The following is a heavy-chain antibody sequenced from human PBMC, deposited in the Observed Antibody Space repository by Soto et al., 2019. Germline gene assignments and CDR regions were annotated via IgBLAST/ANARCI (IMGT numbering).Heavy chain of an antibody. J-gene: IGHJ5*02. CDR1: GGSISSYY. CDR3: ARDSSGYFENWFDP. D-gene: IGHD3-22*01. V-gene: IGHV4-59*01. Sequence: SETLSLTCTVSGGSISSYYWSWSRQPPGKGLEWIGYIYYSGSTNYNPSLKSRVTISVDTSKNQFSLKLSSVTAADTAVYYCARDSSGYFENWFDPWGQGTLVTVSS. CDR2: IYYSGST.